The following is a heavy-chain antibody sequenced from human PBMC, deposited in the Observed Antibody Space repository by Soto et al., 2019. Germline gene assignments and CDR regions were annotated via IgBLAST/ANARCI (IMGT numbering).Heavy chain of an antibody. CDR3: ARDFSMVVGAPGY. Sequence: QVQLVESGGGVVQPGRSLRLSCVASGFTFSSYGMHWVRQAPGKGLEWVGVIWYDGSNEYYADSVKGRFTIARDNSKDTLYLQMNRLRVEDTAVYHCARDFSMVVGAPGYWGQGTLVTVSS. D-gene: IGHD3-22*01. CDR2: IWYDGSNE. V-gene: IGHV3-33*01. J-gene: IGHJ4*02. CDR1: GFTFSSYG.